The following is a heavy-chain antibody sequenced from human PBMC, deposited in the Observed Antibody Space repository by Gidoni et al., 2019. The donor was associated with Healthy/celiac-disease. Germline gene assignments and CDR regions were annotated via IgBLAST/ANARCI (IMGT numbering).Heavy chain of an antibody. Sequence: EVQLVESGGGLVQPGRSLRLSCTASGFTFGDYAMGWVRQAPGKGLEWVGFIRSKAYGGTTEYAASVKGRFTISRDDSKSIAYLQMNSLKTEDTAVYYCTSSFDYEGYYYYGMDVWGQGTTVTVSS. D-gene: IGHD3-9*01. CDR1: GFTFGDYA. V-gene: IGHV3-49*04. J-gene: IGHJ6*02. CDR3: TSSFDYEGYYYYGMDV. CDR2: IRSKAYGGTT.